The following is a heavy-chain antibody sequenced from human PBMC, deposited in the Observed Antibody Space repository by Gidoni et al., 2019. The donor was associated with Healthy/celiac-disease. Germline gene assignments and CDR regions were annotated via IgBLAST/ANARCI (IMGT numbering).Heavy chain of an antibody. CDR1: GYPFTTYW. J-gene: IGHJ6*03. CDR3: ARQVLWFGEEDYMDV. D-gene: IGHD3-10*01. Sequence: EVQLVQSGVEVKKPGAPLTISCKVSGYPFTTYWIGWVRQMPGKGLEWMGIIYPGDSDTRYSPSFQGQVTISADKSISTAYLQWSSLKASDTAMYYCARQVLWFGEEDYMDVWGKGTTVTVSS. V-gene: IGHV5-51*01. CDR2: IYPGDSDT.